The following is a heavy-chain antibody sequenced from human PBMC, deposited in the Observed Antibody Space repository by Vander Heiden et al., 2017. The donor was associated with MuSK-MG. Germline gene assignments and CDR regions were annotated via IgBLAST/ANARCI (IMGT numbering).Heavy chain of an antibody. D-gene: IGHD2-15*01. CDR3: AKARVVAATPNDY. CDR2: ISGSGGST. J-gene: IGHJ4*02. Sequence: EVQLLESGGGLVQPGGSLRLSCAASGFTFSSYAISWVRKAPGKGLEWVSAISGSGGSTYYADSVKGRFTISRDNSKNTLYLQMNSLRAEDTAVYYCAKARVVAATPNDYWGQGTLVTVSS. V-gene: IGHV3-23*01. CDR1: GFTFSSYA.